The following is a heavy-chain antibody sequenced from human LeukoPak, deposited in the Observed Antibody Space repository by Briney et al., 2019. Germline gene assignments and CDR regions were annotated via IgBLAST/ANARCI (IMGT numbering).Heavy chain of an antibody. CDR3: ARDHGGLDY. V-gene: IGHV6-1*01. J-gene: IGHJ4*02. CDR1: GDSVSSNTAA. Sequence: PSQTLSLTCAFSGDSVSSNTAAWHWLRHSPSRGLEWLGRTYYRSKWYNDYALSVQSRITINPDTSKNQFSLQLNSVAPEDTAVYYCARDHGGLDYWGEGSVVTVCS. CDR2: TYYRSKWYN.